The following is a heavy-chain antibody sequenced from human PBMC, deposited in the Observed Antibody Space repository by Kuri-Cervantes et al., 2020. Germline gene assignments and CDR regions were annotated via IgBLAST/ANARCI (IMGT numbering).Heavy chain of an antibody. D-gene: IGHD3-10*01. V-gene: IGHV3-NL1*01. CDR1: GFTFSSYG. Sequence: GESLKISCAASGFTFSSYGMHWVRQVPGKGLEWVSGINWNSGSIDYADSVKGRFTISRDNSKNTLYLQMNSLRAEDTAVYYCLGVGDYWGQGTLVTVSS. CDR2: INWNSGSI. CDR3: LGVGDY. J-gene: IGHJ4*02.